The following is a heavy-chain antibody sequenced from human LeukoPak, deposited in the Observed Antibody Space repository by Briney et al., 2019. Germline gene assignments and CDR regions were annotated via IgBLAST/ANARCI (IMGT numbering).Heavy chain of an antibody. V-gene: IGHV3-72*01. CDR2: TKNKGNGFTR. CDR3: VAMIREVGY. CDR1: GITFSDYD. D-gene: IGHD3-10*01. Sequence: GGPLRLSCAVSGITFSDYDMDWVRQAPGKGLEWGGRTKNKGNGFTREYAASVKGRFTISRDDSKNSLYLQMNSLKTEDTAIYHCVAMIREVGYWGQGILVTVSS. J-gene: IGHJ4*02.